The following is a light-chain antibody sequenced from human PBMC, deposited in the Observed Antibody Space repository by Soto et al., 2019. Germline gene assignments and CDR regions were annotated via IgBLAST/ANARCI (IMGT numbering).Light chain of an antibody. V-gene: IGKV1-5*01. CDR1: LSISGW. Sequence: DIQMSQSPSTLSASVGDRVTITCRASLSISGWLAWYQQKPGKAPKLLIFDASSLESGVPSRFSGSGGATEFTLTFSSLQPDDFATYYCQQYNSYSRTFGQGTKVDIK. CDR2: DAS. CDR3: QQYNSYSRT. J-gene: IGKJ1*01.